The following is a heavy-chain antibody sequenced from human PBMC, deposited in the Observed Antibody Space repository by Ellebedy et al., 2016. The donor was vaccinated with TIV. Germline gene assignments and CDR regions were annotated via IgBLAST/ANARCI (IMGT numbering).Heavy chain of an antibody. CDR1: GDSISHYY. Sequence: SETLSLTXTVSGDSISHYYWSWIRQPAGGGLEWLGRIYASDNTNYSPSLKSRVTMSVDTSKNQVYLNLNSVTAADTAVYYCAREGRFATYWFDPWGQGTLVTVSS. CDR2: IYASDNT. CDR3: AREGRFATYWFDP. J-gene: IGHJ5*02. D-gene: IGHD3-10*01. V-gene: IGHV4-4*07.